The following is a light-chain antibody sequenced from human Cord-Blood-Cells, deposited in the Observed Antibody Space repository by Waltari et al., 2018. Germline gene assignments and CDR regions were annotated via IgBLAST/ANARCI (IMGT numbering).Light chain of an antibody. CDR1: SSVVGGYNY. CDR3: CSYAGSYNWV. CDR2: EVS. V-gene: IGLV2-11*01. Sequence: QSALTQPRPVSGSPAHSVTISCTGPSSVVGGYNYVSWYQQHPGKAPKLMIDEVSKRPSRVPDRFSGSKSGNTASLTISGLQAEDEADYYCCSYAGSYNWVFGGGTKLTVL. J-gene: IGLJ3*02.